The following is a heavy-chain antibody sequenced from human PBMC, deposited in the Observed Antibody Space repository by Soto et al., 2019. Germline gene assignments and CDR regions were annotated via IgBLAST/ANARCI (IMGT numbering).Heavy chain of an antibody. V-gene: IGHV4-39*01. CDR3: ARRMEDSNGKSFSY. D-gene: IGHD3-22*01. CDR2: IYYRGTT. CDR1: GGSISSDNCL. J-gene: IGHJ4*02. Sequence: SETLSLTCTVSGGSISSDNCLWGWIRQPPGKGLEWIGNIYYRGTTYYNPSLKSRVTISVDTSKNQFSLKLSSVTAADTAVYYCARRMEDSNGKSFSYWGLGTLVTVSS.